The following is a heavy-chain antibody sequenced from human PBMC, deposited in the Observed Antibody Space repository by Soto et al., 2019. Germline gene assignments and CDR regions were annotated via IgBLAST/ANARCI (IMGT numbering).Heavy chain of an antibody. V-gene: IGHV3-23*01. Sequence: EVQLLESGGGLVQPGGSLRLSCEASGFTFSIYVMTWVRQAPGKGLEWVSAVSGSAGTTYYADSVKGRFSISRDNSKDTLYPQMTSLTADDTAVYYCARVQWTARHAFDVWGHGKMVTVSS. CDR3: ARVQWTARHAFDV. J-gene: IGHJ3*01. CDR1: GFTFSIYV. CDR2: VSGSAGTT. D-gene: IGHD6-19*01.